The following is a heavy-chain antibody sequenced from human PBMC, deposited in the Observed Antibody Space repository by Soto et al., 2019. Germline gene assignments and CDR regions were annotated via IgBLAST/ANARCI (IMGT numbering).Heavy chain of an antibody. V-gene: IGHV1-3*01. J-gene: IGHJ5*02. CDR1: GYTFTSYA. Sequence: ASVKVSCKASGYTFTSYAMHWVRQAPGQRLEWMGWINAGNGNTKYSQKFQGRVTITRDTSASTAYMELSSLRSEDTAVYYCARDLQAWATAEWFDPWGQGTLVTVSS. D-gene: IGHD2-2*01. CDR2: INAGNGNT. CDR3: ARDLQAWATAEWFDP.